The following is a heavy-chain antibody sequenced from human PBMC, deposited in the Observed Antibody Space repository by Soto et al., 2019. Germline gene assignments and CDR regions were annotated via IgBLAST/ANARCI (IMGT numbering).Heavy chain of an antibody. D-gene: IGHD4-17*01. CDR2: ISQDGTDT. CDR1: GITFSRCL. J-gene: IGHJ2*01. CDR3: ARDPLSYGDYAQTYWYFDL. V-gene: IGHV3-7*01. Sequence: PXGSLRLSCGASGITFSRCLMSWVRQAPGKGLEWVASISQDGTDTDYVDSVKGRFAISRDNPKNSLYLQMNSLRADDTAVYYCARDPLSYGDYAQTYWYFDLWGRGTQVTVSS.